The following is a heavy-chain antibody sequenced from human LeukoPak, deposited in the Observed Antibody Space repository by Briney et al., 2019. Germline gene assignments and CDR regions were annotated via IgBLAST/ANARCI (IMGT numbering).Heavy chain of an antibody. J-gene: IGHJ5*01. V-gene: IGHV5-51*01. CDR1: GSRFPTYW. Sequence: GESLKISCKGSGSRFPTYWIAWVRQMPGKGLEWMGIIYPGDSDTRYSPSFQGQVTISADKSINTAYLQWRSLKASDTAMYYCARSSGLYARIDSWGQGTLVTVSS. CDR3: ARSSGLYARIDS. D-gene: IGHD2-8*01. CDR2: IYPGDSDT.